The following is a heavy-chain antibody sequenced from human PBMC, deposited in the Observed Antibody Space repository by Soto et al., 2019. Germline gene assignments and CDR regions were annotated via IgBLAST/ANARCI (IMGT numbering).Heavy chain of an antibody. D-gene: IGHD4-17*01. CDR2: ISYDGNNK. CDR3: ANECGLRSVFDY. CDR1: GFTFSSYG. J-gene: IGHJ4*02. V-gene: IGHV3-30*18. Sequence: QVQLVESGGGVVQPGRSLRLSCAASGFTFSSYGMHWVRQAPGKGLEWVAVISYDGNNKYYAESVKGRFTISRDNSKNTLYLHMNSLRAEDTAVYYCANECGLRSVFDYWGQGTLVTVSS.